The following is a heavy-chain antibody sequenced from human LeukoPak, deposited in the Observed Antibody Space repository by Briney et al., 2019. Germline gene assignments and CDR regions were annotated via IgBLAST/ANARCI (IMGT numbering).Heavy chain of an antibody. CDR3: ARFLGGYCSSSSCHNFDF. J-gene: IGHJ4*02. D-gene: IGHD2-2*02. Sequence: ASVKVSCKSSGYTFTGYYIHWVRQAPGQGLEWMGWINPNSGASNYAQKFQGRVTMTRDTSISTAYMELSRLRTDDTAVYYCARFLGGYCSSSSCHNFDFWGQGTLVTVSS. CDR1: GYTFTGYY. V-gene: IGHV1-2*02. CDR2: INPNSGAS.